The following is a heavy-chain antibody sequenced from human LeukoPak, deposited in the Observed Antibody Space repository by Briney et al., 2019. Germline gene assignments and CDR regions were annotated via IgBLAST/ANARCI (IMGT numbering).Heavy chain of an antibody. CDR2: INTNTGNP. D-gene: IGHD3-10*01. CDR1: GYTFTSYY. CDR3: ARGTNYYGSGSYGYYYYYMDV. V-gene: IGHV7-4-1*02. J-gene: IGHJ6*03. Sequence: ASVKVSCKASGYTFTSYYMHWVRQAPGQGLEWMGWINTNTGNPTYAQGFTGRFVFSLDTSVSTAYLQISSLKAEDTAVYYCARGTNYYGSGSYGYYYYYMDVWGKGTTVTVSS.